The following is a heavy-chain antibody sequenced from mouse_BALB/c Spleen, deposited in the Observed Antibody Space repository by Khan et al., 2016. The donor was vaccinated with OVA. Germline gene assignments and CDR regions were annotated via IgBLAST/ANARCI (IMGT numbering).Heavy chain of an antibody. D-gene: IGHD2-5*01. CDR3: ARQYSNSFFEY. J-gene: IGHJ2*01. CDR2: ISSGGSYT. CDR1: GFTFSSFG. Sequence: EVELVESGGDLVKPGGSLKLSCAASGFTFSSFGMSWIRQTPDKRLEWVATISSGGSYTYYPDSVKGRFTISRDNAKNTLYLQMGSLKSEDTAMYYCARQYSNSFFEYWGQGTTLTVSS. V-gene: IGHV5-6*01.